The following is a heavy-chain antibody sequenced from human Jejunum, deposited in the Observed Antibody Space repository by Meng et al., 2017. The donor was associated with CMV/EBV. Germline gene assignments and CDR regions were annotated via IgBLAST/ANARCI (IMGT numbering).Heavy chain of an antibody. Sequence: EVEVGEYERDLVSPEVSPRLSCATSGLSVSSNYMIWVRQAPGKGLECVSISDPTGYTYYADSVKGRFSISSDSSRNTLYIEMNSLRVEDTAVYYCARGMYFSPWGQGTLVTVSS. D-gene: IGHD2-8*01. J-gene: IGHJ5*02. CDR3: ARGMYFSP. V-gene: IGHV3-66*01. CDR1: GLSVSSNY. CDR2: SDPTGYT.